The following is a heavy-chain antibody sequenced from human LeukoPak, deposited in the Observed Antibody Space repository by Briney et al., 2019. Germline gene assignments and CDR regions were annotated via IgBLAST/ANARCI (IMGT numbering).Heavy chain of an antibody. D-gene: IGHD2-2*01. Sequence: PSQTLSLTCTVSGDSISSGRYYWSWIRQPAGKGLEWIGRIHSSGGTEYYPSLKRRVTISVDTAKNQFSLKLTSVTAADTAVYYCAREGASWGFTWGQGTLVTVSS. V-gene: IGHV4-61*02. CDR2: IHSSGGT. J-gene: IGHJ5*02. CDR1: GDSISSGRYY. CDR3: AREGASWGFT.